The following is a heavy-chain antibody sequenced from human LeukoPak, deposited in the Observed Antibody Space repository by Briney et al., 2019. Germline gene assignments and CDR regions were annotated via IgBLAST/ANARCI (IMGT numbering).Heavy chain of an antibody. CDR1: GYTFTSYY. V-gene: IGHV1-3*01. D-gene: IGHD3-3*01. CDR3: ARLFWSDDDY. Sequence: ASVKVSCKASGYTFTSYYMHWVRQAPGQGLEWMGWINAGNNNTKYSQKFQGRVTITRDTSASTAYMELSSLRSEDTAVYYCARLFWSDDDYWGQGTLVTVSS. J-gene: IGHJ4*02. CDR2: INAGNNNT.